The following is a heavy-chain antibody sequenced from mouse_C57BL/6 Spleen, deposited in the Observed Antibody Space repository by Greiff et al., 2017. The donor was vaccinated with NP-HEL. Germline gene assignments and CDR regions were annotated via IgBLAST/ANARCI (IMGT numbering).Heavy chain of an antibody. CDR1: GYSITSGYY. J-gene: IGHJ1*03. CDR2: ISYDGSN. CDR3: ARGPWDWYFDV. Sequence: EVKLVESGPGLVKPSQSLSLTCSVTGYSITSGYYWNWIRQFPGNKLEWMGYISYDGSNNYNPSLKNRISITRDTSKNQFFLKLNSVTTEDTATYYCARGPWDWYFDVWGTGTTVTVSS. V-gene: IGHV3-6*01.